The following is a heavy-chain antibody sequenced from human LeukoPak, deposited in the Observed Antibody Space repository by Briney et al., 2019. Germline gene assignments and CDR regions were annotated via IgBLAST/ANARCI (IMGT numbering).Heavy chain of an antibody. CDR3: ASGGRISS. CDR1: RFTFSSYE. Sequence: PGGSLRLSCAASRFTFSSYEMNWVRQAPGKGLEWVSYISPSGSSIYYADSVKGRFTISRDNAKNSLFLQMNSLRAEDTAVYYCASGGRISSWGQGTLVTVSS. J-gene: IGHJ4*02. V-gene: IGHV3-48*03. CDR2: ISPSGSSI. D-gene: IGHD3-16*01.